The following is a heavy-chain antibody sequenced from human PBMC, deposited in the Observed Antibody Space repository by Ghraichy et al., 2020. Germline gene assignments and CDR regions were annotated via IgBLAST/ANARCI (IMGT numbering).Heavy chain of an antibody. CDR3: ARDLGYCSGGTCYSVFDY. J-gene: IGHJ4*02. CDR1: GFTFSNYW. D-gene: IGHD2-15*01. Sequence: GGSLRLSCSASGFTFSNYWMTWVRQAPGKGLEWVANIEHDGSERNYVDSVKGRFTISRDNAKNSLYQQLNSLRAEDTAVYFCARDLGYCSGGTCYSVFDYWGQGTLVTVSS. V-gene: IGHV3-7*01. CDR2: IEHDGSER.